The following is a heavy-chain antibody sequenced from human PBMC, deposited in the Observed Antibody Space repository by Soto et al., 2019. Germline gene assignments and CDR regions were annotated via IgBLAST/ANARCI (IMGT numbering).Heavy chain of an antibody. Sequence: KRLWGIGHIYYSGSTNYHPSLKSRVTISVDTSKNQFSLKLSSVTAADTAVYYCARSPRNLFFHAGDGIRDVRSVSAFLLNRSSDL. CDR3: ARSPRNLFFHAGDGIRDVRSVSAFLLNRSSDL. V-gene: IGHV4-59*08. CDR2: IYYSGST. D-gene: IGHD3-3*01. J-gene: IGHJ2*01.